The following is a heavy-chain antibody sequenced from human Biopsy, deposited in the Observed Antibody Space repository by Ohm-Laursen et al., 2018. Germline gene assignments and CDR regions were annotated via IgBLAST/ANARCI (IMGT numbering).Heavy chain of an antibody. CDR3: ARNKTGSSSGSDFDY. CDR1: GFTVSSNY. J-gene: IGHJ4*02. CDR2: IYSGDRP. D-gene: IGHD6-6*01. V-gene: IGHV3-53*01. Sequence: SLRLSCSASGFTVSSNYVSWVRQAPGLGLEWFSVIYSGDRPYYRESVRGRFTISRDNSKNTLYLQMNSLRADDTAVYYCARNKTGSSSGSDFDYWGQGTLVTVSS.